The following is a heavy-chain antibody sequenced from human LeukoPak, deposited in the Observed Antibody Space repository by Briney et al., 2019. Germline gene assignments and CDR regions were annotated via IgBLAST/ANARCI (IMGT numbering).Heavy chain of an antibody. Sequence: GGSLRLSCAASGFTFSSYSMNWVRQAPGKGLEWVSYISSSGSTIYYADSVKGRFTISRDNAKNSLYLQMNSLRAEDTAVYYCARDSHFGYYGSGSYYDYYYGMDVWGQGTTVTVSS. V-gene: IGHV3-48*04. CDR2: ISSSGSTI. D-gene: IGHD3-10*01. CDR3: ARDSHFGYYGSGSYYDYYYGMDV. J-gene: IGHJ6*02. CDR1: GFTFSSYS.